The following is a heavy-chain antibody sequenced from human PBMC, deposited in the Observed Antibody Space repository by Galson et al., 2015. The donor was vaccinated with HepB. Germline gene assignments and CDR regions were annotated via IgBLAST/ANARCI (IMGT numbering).Heavy chain of an antibody. CDR1: GFTFSDYF. V-gene: IGHV1-2*02. Sequence: SVKVSCKASGFTFSDYFMQWVRQAPGQGLEWMGWFSPDTGLTKHAQKFQGRVTMTGDTSSSTAYLEMNNLRSDDTAVYYCARSLPGDSPPEKWGQGTLVTVSS. D-gene: IGHD2-15*01. J-gene: IGHJ4*02. CDR2: FSPDTGLT. CDR3: ARSLPGDSPPEK.